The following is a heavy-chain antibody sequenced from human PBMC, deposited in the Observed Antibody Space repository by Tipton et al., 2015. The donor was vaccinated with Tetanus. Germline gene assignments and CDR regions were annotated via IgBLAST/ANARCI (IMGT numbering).Heavy chain of an antibody. V-gene: IGHV4-30-4*01. D-gene: IGHD2-15*01. CDR2: IYYSGST. Sequence: TLSLTCTVSGGSISSGDYYWSWIRQPPGKGLEWIGYIYYSGSTYYNPSLKSRVTISVDTSKNQFSLKLSSVTAADTAVYYCARDPALGYCSGGSCYPTPLWGQGTMVTVSS. CDR3: ARDPALGYCSGGSCYPTPL. CDR1: GGSISSGDYY. J-gene: IGHJ3*01.